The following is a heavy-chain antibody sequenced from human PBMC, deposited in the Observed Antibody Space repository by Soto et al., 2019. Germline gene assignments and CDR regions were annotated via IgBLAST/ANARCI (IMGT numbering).Heavy chain of an antibody. CDR3: ARDGRSRLSLGLDV. CDR2: IYYSGTT. J-gene: IGHJ6*02. V-gene: IGHV4-31*03. D-gene: IGHD1-26*01. CDR1: GGSISSGGYF. Sequence: QVQLQESGPGFLEPSQTLTLTCSVSGGSISSGGYFWTGIRQHPGKGLEWIGYIYYSGTTQYNPSLKSRVTISVDKSKNQFSLKLSSVSAADTAVYYCARDGRSRLSLGLDVWGQGTTVTVS.